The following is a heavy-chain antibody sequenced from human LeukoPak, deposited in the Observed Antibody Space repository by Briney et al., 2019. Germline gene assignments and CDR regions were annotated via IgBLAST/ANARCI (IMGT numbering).Heavy chain of an antibody. V-gene: IGHV3-53*01. Sequence: GGSLRLSCAASGFIVSGSYMSWVRQAPGKGLEWVSIIHVGGHKNYADSVKGRFLIFSDKSKNTLYLQMNSLRVEDTAVYYCARGGTPSGSYAEWYFDSWGQGTLVTVSS. CDR2: IHVGGHK. CDR3: ARGGTPSGSYAEWYFDS. CDR1: GFIVSGSY. J-gene: IGHJ4*02. D-gene: IGHD1-26*01.